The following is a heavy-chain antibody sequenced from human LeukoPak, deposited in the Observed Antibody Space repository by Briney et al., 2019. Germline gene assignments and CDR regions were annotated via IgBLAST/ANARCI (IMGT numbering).Heavy chain of an antibody. V-gene: IGHV3-23*05. Sequence: PGGSLRLSCAASGFSNSALNWVRQAPGQGLGWISTISNTGVATYYADSVKGRFTISRDTFRNTLLLQMNSLRADDTAVYYCVKSAGKDGYRDVLDIWGQGTVVTVSS. CDR2: ISNTGVAT. D-gene: IGHD5-24*01. CDR1: GFSNSA. J-gene: IGHJ3*02. CDR3: VKSAGKDGYRDVLDI.